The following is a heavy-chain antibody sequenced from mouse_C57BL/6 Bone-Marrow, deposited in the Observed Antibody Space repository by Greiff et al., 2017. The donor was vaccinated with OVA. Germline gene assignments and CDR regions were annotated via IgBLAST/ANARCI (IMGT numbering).Heavy chain of an antibody. V-gene: IGHV1-69*01. CDR3: ARESSGHPWFAY. CDR1: GYTFTSYW. Sequence: QVQLQQPGAELVMPGASVKLSCKASGYTFTSYWMHWVKQRPGQGLEWIGEIDPSDSYTNYNQKFKGKSTLTVDKSSSTAYMQLSSLTSEDSAVYYCARESSGHPWFAYWGQGTLVTVSA. J-gene: IGHJ3*01. CDR2: IDPSDSYT. D-gene: IGHD3-2*02.